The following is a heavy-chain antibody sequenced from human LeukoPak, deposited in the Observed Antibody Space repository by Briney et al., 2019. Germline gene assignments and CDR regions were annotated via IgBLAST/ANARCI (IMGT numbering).Heavy chain of an antibody. CDR1: SGSISSYY. V-gene: IGHV4-59*01. J-gene: IGHJ6*03. CDR3: ARHYYYYYMDV. CDR2: IYYSGST. Sequence: PSETLSPTCTVSSGSISSYYWSWIRQPPGKGLEWIGYIYYSGSTNYNPSLKSRVTISVDTSKNQFSLKLSSVTAADTAVYYCARHYYYYYMDVWGKGTTVTVSS.